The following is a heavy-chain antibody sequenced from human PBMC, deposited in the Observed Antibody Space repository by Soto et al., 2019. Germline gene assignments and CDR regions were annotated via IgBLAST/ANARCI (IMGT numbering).Heavy chain of an antibody. V-gene: IGHV2-5*01. D-gene: IGHD6-13*01. CDR2: IYWNDEA. CDR3: AHRIAAPGRTLDY. CDR1: GFSLSTDAVG. Sequence: QITLEESGPTLVRPTQTLTLTCTVSGFSLSTDAVGVAWIRQPPGKALEWLALIYWNDEARYKSSLNNRLTITKDTSKNQVVLTRTDMAPLDTATYFCAHRIAAPGRTLDYWGQGILVTVSS. J-gene: IGHJ4*02.